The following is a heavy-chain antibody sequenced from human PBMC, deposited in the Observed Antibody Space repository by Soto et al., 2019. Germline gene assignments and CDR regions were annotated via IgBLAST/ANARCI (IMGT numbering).Heavy chain of an antibody. V-gene: IGHV3-74*01. CDR2: ISGDASST. J-gene: IGHJ5*02. Sequence: PGGSLRLSCAASGFTFSSYWMHWVRQAPGKGLVWVSRISGDASSTTYADSVKGRFTISRDNAKNTLYLQMSSLRAEDTAVYYCATPIGGSNWFDPWGPGTLVTVSS. CDR1: GFTFSSYW. CDR3: ATPIGGSNWFDP. D-gene: IGHD3-16*01.